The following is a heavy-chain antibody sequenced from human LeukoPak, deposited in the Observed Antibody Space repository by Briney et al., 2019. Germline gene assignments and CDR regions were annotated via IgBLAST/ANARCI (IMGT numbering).Heavy chain of an antibody. CDR2: IIPILGIA. Sequence: SVKVSCKASGGTFSSYAISWVRQAPGQGLEWMGKIIPILGIANYAQKFQGRVTITADKSTSTAYMELSSLRSEDTAVYYCARGSITIFGVVLRGDWFDPWGQGTLVTVSS. V-gene: IGHV1-69*04. CDR1: GGTFSSYA. D-gene: IGHD3-3*01. J-gene: IGHJ5*02. CDR3: ARGSITIFGVVLRGDWFDP.